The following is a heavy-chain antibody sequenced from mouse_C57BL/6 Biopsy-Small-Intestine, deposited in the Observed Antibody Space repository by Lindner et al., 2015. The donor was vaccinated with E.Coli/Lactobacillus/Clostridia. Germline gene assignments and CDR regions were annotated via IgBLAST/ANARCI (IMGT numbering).Heavy chain of an antibody. CDR2: IDPTGTYT. J-gene: IGHJ4*01. CDR1: EYTFTTYY. D-gene: IGHD1-1*01. Sequence: SVKVSCKASEYTFTTYYIHWVRQAPGQGLEWMGIIDPTGTYTKYAQEFQGRVTLTSDTSTSTVYMELSTLRSDDTAVYYCARSLGWSSSSPDYWGQGTLVTVSS. CDR3: ARSLGWSSSSPDY. V-gene: IGHV1-59*01.